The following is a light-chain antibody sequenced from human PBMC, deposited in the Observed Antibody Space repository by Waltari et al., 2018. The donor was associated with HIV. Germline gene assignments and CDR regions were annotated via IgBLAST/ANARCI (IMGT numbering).Light chain of an antibody. CDR1: QSIGSN. CDR3: HQSSSLPLT. CDR2: YAS. J-gene: IGKJ4*01. V-gene: IGKV6-21*01. Sequence: EVVLTQSPDFLSVAPKEKVTITCRASQSIGSNLHWYQQKPGQSPRLLIKYASQPFSGVPSRCSGSGSGTDFTLTINSLEPEDASTYFCHQSSSLPLTFGGGTKVETK.